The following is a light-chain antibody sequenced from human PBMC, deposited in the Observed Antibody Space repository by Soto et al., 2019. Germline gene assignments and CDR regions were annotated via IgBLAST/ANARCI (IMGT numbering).Light chain of an antibody. V-gene: IGLV1-47*02. CDR1: SSNIGSNF. Sequence: QSVLTQPPSASGTPGQRVTISCSGSSSNIGSNFVYWYQQLPGTAPKLLIYSSNQRPSGVPDRFSGSKSGTSASLAISGLRSEDEADYSCAAWDDSLSGDVFGTGTKLTVL. CDR2: SSN. CDR3: AAWDDSLSGDV. J-gene: IGLJ1*01.